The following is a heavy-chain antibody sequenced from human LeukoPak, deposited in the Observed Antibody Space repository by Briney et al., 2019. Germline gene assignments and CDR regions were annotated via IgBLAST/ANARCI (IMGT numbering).Heavy chain of an antibody. CDR3: ARDDIVVVPAAASAEYFQH. Sequence: GGSLRLSCAASGFTFSSYSMNWVRQAPGKGLEWVSSISSSSSYIYYADSVKGRFTISRDNAKNSLYLQMNSLRAEDTAVYYCARDDIVVVPAAASAEYFQHCGRAPWSPSPQ. CDR2: ISSSSSYI. V-gene: IGHV3-21*01. CDR1: GFTFSSYS. J-gene: IGHJ1*01. D-gene: IGHD2-2*01.